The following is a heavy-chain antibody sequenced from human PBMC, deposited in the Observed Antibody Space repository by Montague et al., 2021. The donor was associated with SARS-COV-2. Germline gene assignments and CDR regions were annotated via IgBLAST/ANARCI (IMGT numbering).Heavy chain of an antibody. CDR3: AKTALWNGDGGLGYFDY. J-gene: IGHJ4*02. Sequence: SLILSCAASVFTVRSFAMSWVRQAPGQGLEWVSAVTGDGLTKYYXDSMKGRFIISRDNSKYTLYLQMNSLRAEDTATYYCAKTALWNGDGGLGYFDYWGQGTLVTVSS. CDR2: VTGDGLTK. V-gene: IGHV3-23*01. D-gene: IGHD1-1*01. CDR1: VFTVRSFA.